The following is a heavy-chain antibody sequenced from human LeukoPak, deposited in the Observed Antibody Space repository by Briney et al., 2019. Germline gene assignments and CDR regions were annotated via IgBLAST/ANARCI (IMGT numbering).Heavy chain of an antibody. CDR1: GGSISSSSYY. CDR2: IYYSGST. Sequence: PSETLSLTCSVSGGSISSSSYYWAWIRQPPGKGLEWIASIYYSGSTNYNPSLKSRVTISVDTSKNQFSLKLSSVTAADTAVYYCARVYLTRKYYYYYYMDVWGKGTTVTISS. J-gene: IGHJ6*03. V-gene: IGHV4-39*07. CDR3: ARVYLTRKYYYYYYMDV. D-gene: IGHD3-9*01.